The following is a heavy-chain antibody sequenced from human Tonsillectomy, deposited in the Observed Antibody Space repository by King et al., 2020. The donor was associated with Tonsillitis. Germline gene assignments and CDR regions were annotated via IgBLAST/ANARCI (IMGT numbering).Heavy chain of an antibody. Sequence: VQLVESGGGLVQPGGSLRLSCAASGFTFSRYAMHWVRQAPGKGLEWVAVIAFDGSNEYYADSVKGRFTISRDISKNTLYLQMNSLRAEDTAIYYCARGRYGDYVTGAYYGMDVWGQGTTVTVSS. CDR3: ARGRYGDYVTGAYYGMDV. D-gene: IGHD4-17*01. V-gene: IGHV3-30*04. J-gene: IGHJ6*02. CDR1: GFTFSRYA. CDR2: IAFDGSNE.